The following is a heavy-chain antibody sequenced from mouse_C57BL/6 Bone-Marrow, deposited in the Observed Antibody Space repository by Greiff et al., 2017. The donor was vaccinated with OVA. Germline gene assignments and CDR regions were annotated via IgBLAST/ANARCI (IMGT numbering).Heavy chain of an antibody. CDR1: GYTFTSYW. J-gene: IGHJ2*01. CDR3: ARRHCTTVGGYFDY. D-gene: IGHD1-1*01. V-gene: IGHV1-64*01. Sequence: QVQLQQPGAELVKPGASVKLSCKASGYTFTSYWMHWVKQRPGQGLEWIGMIHPNSGSTNYNEQFKSKATLTVDKSSSTAYMQLSSLTSEDSAVYYCARRHCTTVGGYFDYWGQGTTLTVSS. CDR2: IHPNSGST.